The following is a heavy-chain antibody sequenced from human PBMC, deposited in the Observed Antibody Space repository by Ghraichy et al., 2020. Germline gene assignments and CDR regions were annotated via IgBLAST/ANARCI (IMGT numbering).Heavy chain of an antibody. Sequence: GGSLRLSCAASGFTFSSYAMSWVRQAPGKGLEWVSAISGSGGSTYYADSVKGRFTISRDNSKNTLYLQMNSLRAEDTAVYYCAQGLHWSGYYLVPMDVWGQGTTVTVSS. J-gene: IGHJ6*02. CDR3: AQGLHWSGYYLVPMDV. CDR2: ISGSGGST. CDR1: GFTFSSYA. D-gene: IGHD3-3*01. V-gene: IGHV3-23*01.